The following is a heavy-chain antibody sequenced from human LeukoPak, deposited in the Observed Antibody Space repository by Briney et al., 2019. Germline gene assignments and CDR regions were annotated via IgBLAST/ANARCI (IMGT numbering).Heavy chain of an antibody. V-gene: IGHV1-69*01. CDR2: IIPIFGTA. D-gene: IGHD5-24*01. CDR1: GGTFSSYA. J-gene: IGHJ5*02. Sequence: RAWVKVSCKASGGTFSSYAISWVRQAPGQGLEWMGGIIPIFGTANYAQKFQGRVTITADESTSTAYMELSSLRSEDTAVYYCARGKRERWLQSARYNWFDPWGQGTLVTVS. CDR3: ARGKRERWLQSARYNWFDP.